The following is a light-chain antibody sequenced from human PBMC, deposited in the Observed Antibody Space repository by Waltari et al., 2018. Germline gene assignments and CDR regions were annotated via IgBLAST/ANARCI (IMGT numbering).Light chain of an antibody. CDR1: QSVSSY. V-gene: IGKV3-11*01. J-gene: IGKJ3*01. CDR3: QQRSKFT. CDR2: DAS. Sequence: EIVLTQSPATLSLSPVKRATLSCRSSQSVSSYLAWYQQKPGQAPRLLIYDASNRATGIPARFSGSGSGTDFTLTISSLEPEDFAVYYCQQRSKFTFGPGTKVDIK.